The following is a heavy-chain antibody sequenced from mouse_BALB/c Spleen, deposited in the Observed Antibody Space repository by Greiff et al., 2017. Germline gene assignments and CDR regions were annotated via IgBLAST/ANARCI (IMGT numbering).Heavy chain of an antibody. V-gene: IGHV5-9-4*01. J-gene: IGHJ4*01. CDR2: ISSGGSYT. CDR1: GFTFSSYA. D-gene: IGHD2-4*01. CDR3: ARVATMIMDY. Sequence: DVMLVESGGGLVKPGGSLKLSCAASGFTFSSYAMSWVRQSPEKRLEWVAEISSGGSYTYYPDTVTGRFTISRDNAKNTLYLEMSSLRSEDTAMYYCARVATMIMDYWGQGTSVTVSS.